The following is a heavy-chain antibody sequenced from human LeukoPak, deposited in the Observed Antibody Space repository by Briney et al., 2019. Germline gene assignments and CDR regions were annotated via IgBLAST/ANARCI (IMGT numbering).Heavy chain of an antibody. V-gene: IGHV3-30*02. CDR3: AKDRGTWYYMDV. Sequence: GGSLRLSCAASGFTFTTYAMNWVRQAPGKGLDWVAFIGYDGNNKYYVDSVKGRFTISRDNSRSTLYLQMNSLRGEDTAVYYCAKDRGTWYYMDVWGKGTTVTVSS. D-gene: IGHD3-10*01. J-gene: IGHJ6*03. CDR1: GFTFTTYA. CDR2: IGYDGNNK.